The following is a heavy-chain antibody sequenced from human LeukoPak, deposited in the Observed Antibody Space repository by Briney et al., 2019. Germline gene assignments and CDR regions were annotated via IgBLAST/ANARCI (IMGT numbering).Heavy chain of an antibody. J-gene: IGHJ4*02. CDR2: IYYSGST. D-gene: IGHD2/OR15-2a*01. V-gene: IGHV4-59*01. Sequence: SETLSLTCTVSGGSISSYYWSWIRQPPGKGLEWIGYIYYSGSTNYNPSLKSRVTISVDTSKNQFSLKLSSVTAADTAVYYCARLISQYPLSDYWGQGTLVTVSS. CDR3: ARLISQYPLSDY. CDR1: GGSISSYY.